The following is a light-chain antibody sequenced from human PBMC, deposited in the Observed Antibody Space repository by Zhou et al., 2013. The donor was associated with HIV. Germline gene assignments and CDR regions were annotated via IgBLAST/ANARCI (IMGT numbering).Light chain of an antibody. CDR3: QQYNSYPWT. CDR1: QSISSW. Sequence: DIQMTQSPSTLSASVGDRVTITCRASQSISSWLAWYQQKPGKAPKLLIYKASSLESGVPSRFRGSGAGTEFTLTISSLQPDDFATYHCQQYNSYPWTFGQGTKVE. J-gene: IGKJ1*01. V-gene: IGKV1-5*03. CDR2: KAS.